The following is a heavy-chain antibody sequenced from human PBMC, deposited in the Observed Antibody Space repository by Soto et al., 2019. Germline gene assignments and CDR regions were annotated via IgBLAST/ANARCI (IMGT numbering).Heavy chain of an antibody. CDR3: ARGWVDTAMVDFDY. CDR1: GGSISSGGYY. D-gene: IGHD5-18*01. CDR2: IYYSGST. Sequence: QVQLQESGPGLVKPSQTLSLTCTVSGGSISSGGYYWSWIRQHPGKGLEWIGYIYYSGSTYYNPSPKSRVTISVDTSKNQFSLKLSSVTAADTAVYYCARGWVDTAMVDFDYWGQGTLVTVSS. V-gene: IGHV4-31*03. J-gene: IGHJ4*02.